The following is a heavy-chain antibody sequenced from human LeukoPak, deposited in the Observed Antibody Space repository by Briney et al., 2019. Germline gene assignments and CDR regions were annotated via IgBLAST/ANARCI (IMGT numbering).Heavy chain of an antibody. CDR2: INPNSGGT. V-gene: IGHV1-2*02. J-gene: IGHJ5*02. Sequence: ASVKVSCKASGYTFISYGISWVRQAPGQGLEWMGWINPNSGGTNYAQKFQGRVTMTRDTSISTAYMELSRLRSDDTAVYYCARERPDGETPPGWFDPWGQGTLVTVSS. D-gene: IGHD2-8*02. CDR1: GYTFISYG. CDR3: ARERPDGETPPGWFDP.